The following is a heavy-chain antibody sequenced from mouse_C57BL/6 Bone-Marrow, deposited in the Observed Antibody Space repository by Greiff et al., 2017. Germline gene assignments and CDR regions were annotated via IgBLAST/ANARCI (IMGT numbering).Heavy chain of an antibody. D-gene: IGHD2-3*01. J-gene: IGHJ2*01. CDR3: AREGWTSYYFDY. CDR2: IDPSDSYP. Sequence: QVQLQQPGAELVMPGASVKLSCKASGYTFTSYWMHWVKQRPGQGLEWIGEIDPSDSYPNYNQKFKGKSTLTVDKSSSTAYMQLSSLTSEDSAVYYCAREGWTSYYFDYWGQGTTLTVSS. V-gene: IGHV1-69*01. CDR1: GYTFTSYW.